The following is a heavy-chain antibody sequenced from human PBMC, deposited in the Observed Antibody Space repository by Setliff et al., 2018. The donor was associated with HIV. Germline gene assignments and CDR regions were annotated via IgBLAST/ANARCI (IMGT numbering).Heavy chain of an antibody. D-gene: IGHD2-15*01. CDR1: GFTFSRDW. Sequence: PGGSLRLSCVASGFTFSRDWMLWVRQVPGKGLAWVSRVYSAGTTTTYADSVKGRFTISRDNAKNTLYLQMNSLRAEDTAVYYCAREGYCSGGSCYRAFDYWGQGTLVTVSS. V-gene: IGHV3-74*01. J-gene: IGHJ4*02. CDR2: VYSAGTTT. CDR3: AREGYCSGGSCYRAFDY.